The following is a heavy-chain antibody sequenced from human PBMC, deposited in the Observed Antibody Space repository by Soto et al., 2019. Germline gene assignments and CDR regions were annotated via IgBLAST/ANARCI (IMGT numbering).Heavy chain of an antibody. Sequence: GESLKISCKGSGYSFTSYWISWVRQMPGKGLEWMGRIDPSDSYTNYSPSFQGHVTISADKSISTAYLQWSSLKASDTATYYCASSTSAYYYGMDVWGQGTTVTVSS. CDR3: ASSTSAYYYGMDV. J-gene: IGHJ6*02. V-gene: IGHV5-10-1*01. D-gene: IGHD2-2*01. CDR2: IDPSDSYT. CDR1: GYSFTSYW.